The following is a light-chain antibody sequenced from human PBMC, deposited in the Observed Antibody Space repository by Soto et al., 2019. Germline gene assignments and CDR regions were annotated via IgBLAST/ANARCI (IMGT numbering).Light chain of an antibody. V-gene: IGKV1-5*01. Sequence: DIQMTQSPSTLSASVGERATITCRASRSISSWLALYQQKPGSAPKLLIYDATILESGVPSRFSGTESGTEFTLTVSSLQPDDFATYYCQQYDSYPYTFGQGTKLEMK. CDR2: DAT. J-gene: IGKJ2*01. CDR3: QQYDSYPYT. CDR1: RSISSW.